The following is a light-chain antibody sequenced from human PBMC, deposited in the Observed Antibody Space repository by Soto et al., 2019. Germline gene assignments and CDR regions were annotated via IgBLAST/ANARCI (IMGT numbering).Light chain of an antibody. CDR1: QSVGSSY. Sequence: IVLTHSPGTLYLSPWERATLSCRASQSVGSSYLAWYQQKPGQAPRLLIHGTSTRATDIPDRFSGSESETDFTLTIRRLEPEDFAVYYCQQYGTSPRVTFGQGTQLEIK. V-gene: IGKV3-20*01. CDR3: QQYGTSPRVT. CDR2: GTS. J-gene: IGKJ5*01.